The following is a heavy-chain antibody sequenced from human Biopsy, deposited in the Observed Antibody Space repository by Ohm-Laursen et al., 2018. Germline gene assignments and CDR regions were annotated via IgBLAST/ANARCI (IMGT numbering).Heavy chain of an antibody. CDR1: GDSISIYY. CDR2: IYSSGST. D-gene: IGHD3-22*01. V-gene: IGHV4-4*07. Sequence: SDTLSLTYNVSGDSISIYYWSWIRQPAGKGLEWIGRIYSSGSTNYNPSLKSRVTLSMDTSKRQFSLKLSFVTAADTAVYYCARWTPEYDSSRYYLDAFDIWGHGTMVSVSS. CDR3: ARWTPEYDSSRYYLDAFDI. J-gene: IGHJ3*02.